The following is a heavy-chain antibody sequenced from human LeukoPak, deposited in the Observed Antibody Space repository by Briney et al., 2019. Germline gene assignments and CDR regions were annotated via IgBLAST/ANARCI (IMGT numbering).Heavy chain of an antibody. Sequence: PGGSLRLSCAASGFTLSSNYMSWVRQAPGKGLEWVSVIYSGGSTYYADSVKGRFTISRDNSKNTLYLQMNSLRAEDTAVYYCARLGYSGNYYYYYYMDVWGKGTTVTISS. CDR1: GFTLSSNY. V-gene: IGHV3-53*01. D-gene: IGHD5-12*01. CDR3: ARLGYSGNYYYYYYMDV. CDR2: IYSGGST. J-gene: IGHJ6*03.